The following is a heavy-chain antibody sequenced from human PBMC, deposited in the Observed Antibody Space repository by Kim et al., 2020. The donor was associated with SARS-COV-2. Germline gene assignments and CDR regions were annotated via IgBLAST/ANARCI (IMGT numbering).Heavy chain of an antibody. V-gene: IGHV4-39*01. CDR1: GVSISSSTDY. CDR2: INYSGRA. CDR3: ARHVRNWDFDL. Sequence: SETLSLTCTVSGVSISSSTDYWAWIRQPPGKGLECIGNINYSGRAYYNPSLNSRVTISVDTSKNQLSLKLSSVTAADTAVYYCARHVRNWDFDLWGRGTLGTVSS. J-gene: IGHJ2*01.